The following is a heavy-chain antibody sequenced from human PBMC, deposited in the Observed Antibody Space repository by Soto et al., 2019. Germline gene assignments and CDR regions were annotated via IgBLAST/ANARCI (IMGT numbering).Heavy chain of an antibody. CDR3: ARDTNGLHY. D-gene: IGHD2-8*01. Sequence: PGGSLRLSCVASGFTFSTYAMSWVRQAPREGLEWVSVISGNGGTTYYADSVKGRFTVSRDNAKNTMYLQMNSLTADDTAVYYCARDTNGLHYWGQGTLVTVSS. J-gene: IGHJ4*02. CDR1: GFTFSTYA. CDR2: ISGNGGTT. V-gene: IGHV3-23*01.